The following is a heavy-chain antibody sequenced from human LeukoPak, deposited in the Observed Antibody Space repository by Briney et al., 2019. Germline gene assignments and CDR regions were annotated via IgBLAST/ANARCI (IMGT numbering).Heavy chain of an antibody. D-gene: IGHD3-10*01. CDR1: GFTVSSNY. V-gene: IGHV3-23*01. CDR3: AKENMVRGVII. J-gene: IGHJ4*02. Sequence: GGSLRLSCAASGFTVSSNYMSWVRQAPGKGLEWVSAISGSGGSTYYADSVKGRFTISRDNSKNTLYLQMNSLRAEDTAVYYCAKENMVRGVIIWGQGTLVTVSS. CDR2: ISGSGGST.